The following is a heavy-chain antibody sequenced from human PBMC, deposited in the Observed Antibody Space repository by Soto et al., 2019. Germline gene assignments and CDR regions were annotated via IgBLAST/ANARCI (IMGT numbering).Heavy chain of an antibody. J-gene: IGHJ4*02. Sequence: ASVKVSCKASGYTFTAYGMHWVRQAPGQGLEWMGWIDTGNGHSKYSQKFQGRVTITRDTSASTVYMELSSLRSEDTAVYYCARDSCSGGSCYGFPSVYWGQGTLVTVSS. D-gene: IGHD2-15*01. CDR3: ARDSCSGGSCYGFPSVY. CDR2: IDTGNGHS. V-gene: IGHV1-3*04. CDR1: GYTFTAYG.